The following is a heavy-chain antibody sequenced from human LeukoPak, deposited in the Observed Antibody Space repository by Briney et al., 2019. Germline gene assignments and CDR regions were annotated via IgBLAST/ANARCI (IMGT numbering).Heavy chain of an antibody. J-gene: IGHJ4*02. CDR1: GDSISSGSYY. CDR3: ARDEPNYYGSGSREYYFDY. V-gene: IGHV4-61*02. D-gene: IGHD3-10*01. Sequence: PSETLSLTCTVSGDSISSGSYYWSWIRQPAGKGLEWIGRIYTSGSTNYNPSLKSRVTISVDTSKNQFSLKLSSVTAADTAVYYCARDEPNYYGSGSREYYFDYWGQGTLVTVSS. CDR2: IYTSGST.